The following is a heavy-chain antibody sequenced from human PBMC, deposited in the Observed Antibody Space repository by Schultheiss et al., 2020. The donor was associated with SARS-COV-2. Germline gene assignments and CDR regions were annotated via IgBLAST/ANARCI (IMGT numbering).Heavy chain of an antibody. Sequence: SQTLSLTCTVSGGSISSYYWGWIRQPPGKGLEWIGSIYYSGSTYYNPSLKSRVTISVDTSKNQFSLKLSSVTAADTAVYYCARVVVPAAIVYYYYGMDVWGQGTTVTVSS. V-gene: IGHV4-39*01. CDR1: GGSISSYY. J-gene: IGHJ6*02. D-gene: IGHD2-2*01. CDR2: IYYSGST. CDR3: ARVVVPAAIVYYYYGMDV.